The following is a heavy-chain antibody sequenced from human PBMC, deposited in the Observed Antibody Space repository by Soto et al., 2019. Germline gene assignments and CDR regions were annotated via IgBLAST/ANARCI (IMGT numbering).Heavy chain of an antibody. V-gene: IGHV3-30*03. CDR2: ISYDGNTQ. CDR3: ATKVRVKNYYYYGMDT. CDR1: GFAFNTSG. J-gene: IGHJ6*02. Sequence: QVRLVESGGGVVQPGRSLRLSCEVSGFAFNTSGMYWVRQSPGRGLEWVAVISYDGNTQYYAESLKGRFTISRDNSRNTLFLNMNRLRSEDTAVYYCATKVRVKNYYYYGMDTWGQGTMVTVSS. D-gene: IGHD2-21*01.